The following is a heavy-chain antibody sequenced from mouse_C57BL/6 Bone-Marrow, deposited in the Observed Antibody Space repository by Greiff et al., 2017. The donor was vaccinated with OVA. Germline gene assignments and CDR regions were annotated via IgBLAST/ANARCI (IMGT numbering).Heavy chain of an antibody. Sequence: VQLQQSGAELVRPGASVKLSCTASGFNIKDDYMHWVKQRPEQGLEWIGWIDPENGDTEYASKFQGKATITADTSSNAAYLQLSSLTSEDTVVYYCTRLLRYGYFDVWGTGTTVTVSS. J-gene: IGHJ1*03. CDR2: IDPENGDT. V-gene: IGHV14-4*01. CDR1: GFNIKDDY. D-gene: IGHD1-1*01. CDR3: TRLLRYGYFDV.